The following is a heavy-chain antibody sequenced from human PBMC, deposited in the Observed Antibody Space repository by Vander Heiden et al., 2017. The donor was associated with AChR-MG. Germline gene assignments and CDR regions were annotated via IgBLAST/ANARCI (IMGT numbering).Heavy chain of an antibody. CDR3: AKVEVVVVITTSYFQH. D-gene: IGHD3-22*01. CDR2: ISGSGGST. Sequence: EVQLLESGGGLVQPGGSLRLSCAASGFPSSSYAMSWVRQAPGKGLEWVSAISGSGGSTYYADSVKGRFTISRDNSKNTLYLQMNSLRAEDTAVYYCAKVEVVVVITTSYFQHWGQGTLVTVSS. J-gene: IGHJ1*01. CDR1: GFPSSSYA. V-gene: IGHV3-23*01.